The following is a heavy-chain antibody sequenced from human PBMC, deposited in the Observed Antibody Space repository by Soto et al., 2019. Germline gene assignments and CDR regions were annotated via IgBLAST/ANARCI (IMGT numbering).Heavy chain of an antibody. CDR2: IFAGNGDT. Sequence: QVRLVQSGTEVKKPGASMKLSCKASGYSFTSYAIHWVRRAPGQRLEWMGWIFAGNGDTEYSPKFQDRVTITRDTSASTTYIQLTSLGSEDTAVYYCASNVPHTGYYNHWGPGTLVTVSS. CDR1: GYSFTSYA. D-gene: IGHD3-9*01. V-gene: IGHV1-3*01. J-gene: IGHJ5*02. CDR3: ASNVPHTGYYNH.